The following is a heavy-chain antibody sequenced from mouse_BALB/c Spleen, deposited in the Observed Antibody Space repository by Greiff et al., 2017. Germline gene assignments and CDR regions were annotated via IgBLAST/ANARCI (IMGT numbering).Heavy chain of an antibody. CDR3: ARSGGRRYFDY. CDR2: ILPGSGST. J-gene: IGHJ2*01. Sequence: QVQLQQSGAELMKPGASVKISCKATGYTFSSYWIEWVKQRPGHGLEWIGEILPGSGSTNYNEKFKGKATFTADTSSNTAYMQLSSLTSEDSAVYYCARSGGRRYFDYWGQGTTLTVSS. CDR1: GYTFSSYW. D-gene: IGHD3-2*02. V-gene: IGHV1-9*01.